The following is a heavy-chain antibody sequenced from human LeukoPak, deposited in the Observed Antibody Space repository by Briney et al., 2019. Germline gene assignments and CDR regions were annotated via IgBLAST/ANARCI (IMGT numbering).Heavy chain of an antibody. Sequence: GGSLRLSCAASGFTFRSYHMNWVRQAPGKGLEWISSITSSGDYIYYADSLKGRLTISRDNAKNSLYLQMHSLTVDDTGVYYCARDRSGTQDEDDAFDIWGQGTVAIVSS. D-gene: IGHD1-14*01. V-gene: IGHV3-21*06. CDR1: GFTFRSYH. J-gene: IGHJ3*02. CDR3: ARDRSGTQDEDDAFDI. CDR2: ITSSGDYI.